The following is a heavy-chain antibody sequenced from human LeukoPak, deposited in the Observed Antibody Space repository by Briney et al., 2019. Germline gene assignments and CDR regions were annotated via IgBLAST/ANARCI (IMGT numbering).Heavy chain of an antibody. V-gene: IGHV1-69*05. CDR2: IIPIFGTA. CDR1: GGTFSSYA. Sequence: GASVKVSCKASGGTFSSYAISWVRQAPGQGLEWMGGIIPIFGTANYAQKFQGRVTITTDESTSTAYMELSSLRSDDTAVYYCASVVPGRQQLASSFDIWGQGTMVTVSS. J-gene: IGHJ3*02. D-gene: IGHD6-13*01. CDR3: ASVVPGRQQLASSFDI.